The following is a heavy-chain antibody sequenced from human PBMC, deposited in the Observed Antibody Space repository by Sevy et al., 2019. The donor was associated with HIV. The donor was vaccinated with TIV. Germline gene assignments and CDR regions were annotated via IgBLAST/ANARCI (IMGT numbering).Heavy chain of an antibody. V-gene: IGHV3-7*01. J-gene: IGHJ4*02. CDR2: IKSDGSDK. CDR1: GFTFSAYW. D-gene: IGHD3-16*01. CDR3: AQETVGRFDS. Sequence: GGSLRLSCAASGFTFSAYWMNWVRQAPGKGLEWVANIKSDGSDKHYVDSVEGLFTIPRDNAKNSLYRQMNSLRVEDSAVYYCAQETVGRFDSWGQGTLVTVSS.